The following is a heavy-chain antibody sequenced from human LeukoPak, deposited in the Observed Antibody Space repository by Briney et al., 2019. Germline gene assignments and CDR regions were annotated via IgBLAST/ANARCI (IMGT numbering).Heavy chain of an antibody. CDR3: AEIGSGNKFDY. J-gene: IGHJ4*02. V-gene: IGHV3-23*01. Sequence: GGSLRLSCAASGFTFSSYAMSWVRLAPGKGPEWVSAITKSGGTTFYADSVKGRFIISRDNSKSTLYLQMNSLRADDTAVYYCAEIGSGNKFDYWGQGTLVTVSS. CDR1: GFTFSSYA. D-gene: IGHD3-3*01. CDR2: ITKSGGTT.